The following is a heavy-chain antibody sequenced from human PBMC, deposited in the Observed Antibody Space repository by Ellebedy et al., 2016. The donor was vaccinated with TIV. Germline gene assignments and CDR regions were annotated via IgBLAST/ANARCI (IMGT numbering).Heavy chain of an antibody. J-gene: IGHJ1*01. V-gene: IGHV1-69*13. Sequence: ASVKVSCKASGYTFTSYAMSWVRQAPGQGPEWMGGIIPVFFRTNYAEKFQGRVTITADESTTTAHMELSSLRSEDTAVYYCAIVDTVITSMSYFHHWGQGTPVTVSS. CDR1: GYTFTSYA. D-gene: IGHD4-17*01. CDR3: AIVDTVITSMSYFHH. CDR2: IIPVFFRT.